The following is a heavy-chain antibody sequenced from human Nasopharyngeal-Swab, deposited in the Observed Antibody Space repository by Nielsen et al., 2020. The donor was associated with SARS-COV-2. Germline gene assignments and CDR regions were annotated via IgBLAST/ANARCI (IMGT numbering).Heavy chain of an antibody. CDR3: ARGSTMVRGTYYFDY. J-gene: IGHJ4*02. CDR2: MNPNSGNT. CDR1: GYTFTSYD. Sequence: ASVNVSCKASGYTFTSYDINWVRQATGQGLEWMGWMNPNSGNTGYAQKFQGRVTMTRNTSISTAYMELSSLRSEDTAVYYCARGSTMVRGTYYFDYWGQGTLVTVSS. D-gene: IGHD3-10*01. V-gene: IGHV1-8*01.